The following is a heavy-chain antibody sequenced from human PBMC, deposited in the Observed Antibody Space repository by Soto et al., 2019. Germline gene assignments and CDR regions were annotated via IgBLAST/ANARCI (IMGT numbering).Heavy chain of an antibody. CDR3: VRGKIITDTTFWFDP. J-gene: IGHJ5*02. CDR2: IYYNGNT. Sequence: SETLSLTCTVFGGSISSDDYYWNWIRQPPGKGLEWIGYIYYNGNTYYNPSLKSRLTISLDTSDNQFSLNLSSVTAADTAVYYCVRGKIITDTTFWFDPWGQGTLVTVS. V-gene: IGHV4-30-4*01. CDR1: GGSISSDDYY. D-gene: IGHD1-7*01.